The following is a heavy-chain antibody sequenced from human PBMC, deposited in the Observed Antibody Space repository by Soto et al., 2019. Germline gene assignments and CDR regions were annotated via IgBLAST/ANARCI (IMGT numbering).Heavy chain of an antibody. CDR1: GGSINNHY. CDR2: IYYSGST. V-gene: IGHV4-59*11. Sequence: QVQLQESGPGLVKPSETLPLTCTVSGGSINNHYWSWIRQPPGQGLEWIGYIYYSGSTNYNPSLKSRVTMSVDTSKNQFSLKLSSLTAADTAIYYCARANWFFDYWGQGTLVTVSS. J-gene: IGHJ4*02. CDR3: ARANWFFDY. D-gene: IGHD7-27*01.